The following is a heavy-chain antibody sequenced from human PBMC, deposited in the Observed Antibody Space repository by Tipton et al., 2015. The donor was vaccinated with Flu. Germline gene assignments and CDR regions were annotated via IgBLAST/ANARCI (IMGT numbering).Heavy chain of an antibody. CDR2: IFTSGRT. Sequence: TLSLTCTVSGGSISSGSYYWNWIRQPAGKGLEWIGRIFTSGRTNYNPSLKSRVTISLDTSKNQFSLKLNSVTAAATAVYYCARGIPTYCTGGTCFDGDFDSWGQGPLVTVSS. D-gene: IGHD2-15*01. V-gene: IGHV4-61*02. CDR1: GGSISSGSYY. CDR3: ARGIPTYCTGGTCFDGDFDS. J-gene: IGHJ4*02.